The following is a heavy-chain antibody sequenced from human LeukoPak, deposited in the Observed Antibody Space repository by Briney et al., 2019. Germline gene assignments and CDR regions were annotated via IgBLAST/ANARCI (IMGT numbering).Heavy chain of an antibody. Sequence: SETLSLTCTVSGVSISRSTYYWAWIRQPPGKGLEWIGSVYYGRSPYYNPSLESRATISVDTSKNHFSLKMSSVTAADTAVYYCARSSGTGTFSYWGQGTLVTVSS. V-gene: IGHV4-39*02. CDR1: GVSISRSTYY. CDR2: VYYGRSP. D-gene: IGHD6-25*01. CDR3: ARSSGTGTFSY. J-gene: IGHJ4*02.